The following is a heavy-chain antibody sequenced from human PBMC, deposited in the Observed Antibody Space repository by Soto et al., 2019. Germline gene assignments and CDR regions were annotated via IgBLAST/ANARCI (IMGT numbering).Heavy chain of an antibody. CDR2: IWYHGIDK. V-gene: IGHV3-33*01. D-gene: IGHD2-15*01. Sequence: PGGSLRLSCAASGFTFSRQAMHWVRQAPGRGLEWVAVIWYHGIDKYYADSVKGRFTISRDNSKNTVYLQMNSLRGEDTAVYYCATGFLGLCTGGNCPLDYWGQGTLVTVS. J-gene: IGHJ4*02. CDR1: GFTFSRQA. CDR3: ATGFLGLCTGGNCPLDY.